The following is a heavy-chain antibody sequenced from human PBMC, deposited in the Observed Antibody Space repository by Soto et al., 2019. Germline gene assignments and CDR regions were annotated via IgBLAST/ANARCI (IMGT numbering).Heavy chain of an antibody. CDR1: GGSFSGYY. V-gene: IGHV4-34*01. J-gene: IGHJ6*03. CDR2: INHSGST. D-gene: IGHD3-10*01. Sequence: SETLSLTCAVYGGSFSGYYWSWIRQPPGKGLEWIGEINHSGSTNYNPSLKSRVTISVDTSKNQFSLKLSSVTAADTAVYYCARGGVVRGTEGYYYMDVWGKGTTVTVSS. CDR3: ARGGVVRGTEGYYYMDV.